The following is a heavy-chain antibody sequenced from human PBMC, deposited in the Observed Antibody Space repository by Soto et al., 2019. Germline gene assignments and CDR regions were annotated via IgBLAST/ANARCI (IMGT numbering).Heavy chain of an antibody. J-gene: IGHJ4*02. V-gene: IGHV1-69*12. CDR3: ADLPLGYCITCSCPPDY. Sequence: QVQLVQSGAEVKKAGSSVKVSCKVSGGTFSNYAISWVRQAPGQGLEWMGGIIPIFGRTTYAQKFQGRVAITADESTSTAYMELTRLTSEDTAVYYCADLPLGYCITCSCPPDYWGLGTLVTVVS. CDR1: GGTFSNYA. D-gene: IGHD2-15*01. CDR2: IIPIFGRT.